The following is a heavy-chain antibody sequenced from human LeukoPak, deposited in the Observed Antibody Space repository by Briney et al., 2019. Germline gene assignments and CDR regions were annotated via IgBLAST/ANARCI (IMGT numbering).Heavy chain of an antibody. V-gene: IGHV4-59*12. CDR2: IYYSGST. CDR3: ATGRGYSYGNYYYYMDV. CDR1: GGSISSYY. D-gene: IGHD5-18*01. J-gene: IGHJ6*03. Sequence: PSETLSLTCTVSGGSISSYYWSWIRQPPGKGLEWIGYIYYSGSTNYNPSLKSRVTISVDTSKNQFSLKLSSVTAADTAVYYCATGRGYSYGNYYYYMDVWGKGTTVTVSS.